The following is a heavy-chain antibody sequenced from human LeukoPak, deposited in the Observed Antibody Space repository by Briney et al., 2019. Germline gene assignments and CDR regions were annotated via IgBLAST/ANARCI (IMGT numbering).Heavy chain of an antibody. CDR2: ISGSGGST. J-gene: IGHJ4*02. Sequence: GGSLRLSCAASGFTFRNYTMTLVRQAPGKGLEWVSAISGSGGSTYYADSVKGRFTISRDNSKNTLYLQMNRLRDEDTALFYCAKEVKDTGYYHLDNWGQGTLVTVSS. CDR3: AKEVKDTGYYHLDN. V-gene: IGHV3-23*01. D-gene: IGHD3-3*01. CDR1: GFTFRNYT.